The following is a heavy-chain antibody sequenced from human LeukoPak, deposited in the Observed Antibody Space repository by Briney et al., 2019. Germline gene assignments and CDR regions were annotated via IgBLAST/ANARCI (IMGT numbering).Heavy chain of an antibody. CDR1: GYTFTSYY. J-gene: IGHJ4*02. CDR2: INPSGGST. V-gene: IGHV1-46*01. Sequence: VASVKVSCKASGYTFTSYYMHWVRQAPGQGLEWMGIINPSGGSTSYAQKFQGRVTMTRDTSTSTAYMELRSLRSDDTAVYYCARDLAVATCKFDYWGQGTLVTVSS. CDR3: ARDLAVATCKFDY. D-gene: IGHD6-19*01.